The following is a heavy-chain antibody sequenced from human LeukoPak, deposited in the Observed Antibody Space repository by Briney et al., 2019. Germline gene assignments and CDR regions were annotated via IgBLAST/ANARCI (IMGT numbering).Heavy chain of an antibody. V-gene: IGHV3-23*01. D-gene: IGHD6-6*01. CDR2: ISGSGGST. CDR3: ARVGDPYSSSSYYYGTDV. CDR1: GFTFSSYA. Sequence: PGGSLRLSCAASGFTFSSYAMSWVRQAPGKGLEWVSAISGSGGSTYYADSVKGRFTISRDNAKNSLYLQMNSLRAEDTAVYYCARVGDPYSSSSYYYGTDVWGQGTTVTVSS. J-gene: IGHJ6*02.